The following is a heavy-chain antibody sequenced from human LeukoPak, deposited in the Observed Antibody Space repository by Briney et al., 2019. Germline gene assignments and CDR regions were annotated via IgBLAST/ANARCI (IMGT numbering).Heavy chain of an antibody. D-gene: IGHD5-12*01. CDR1: GGSISSSSYY. CDR2: IYYSGST. CDR3: ARGYKWLRYYFDY. J-gene: IGHJ4*02. Sequence: SETLSLTCTVSGGSISSSSYYWGWIRQPPGKGLEWIGSIYYSGSTYYNPSLKSRVTISVDTSKNQFSLKLSSVTAADTAVYYCARGYKWLRYYFDYWGQGTLVTVSS. V-gene: IGHV4-39*07.